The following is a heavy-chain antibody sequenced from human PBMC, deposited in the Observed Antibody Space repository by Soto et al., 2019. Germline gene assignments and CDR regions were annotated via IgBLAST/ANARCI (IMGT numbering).Heavy chain of an antibody. Sequence: MQMVESGGGSVQPGGSLRLSCAASGFPFSNYWMHWVRQTPGKGLVWVSRINPAGTITNYADSVEGRFTISRDNADSALLLQMNSLSAEDTAIYYCTSDTFGLRDTWGQGTLVTVSS. V-gene: IGHV3-74*01. D-gene: IGHD3-16*01. CDR1: GFPFSNYW. J-gene: IGHJ5*02. CDR2: INPAGTIT. CDR3: TSDTFGLRDT.